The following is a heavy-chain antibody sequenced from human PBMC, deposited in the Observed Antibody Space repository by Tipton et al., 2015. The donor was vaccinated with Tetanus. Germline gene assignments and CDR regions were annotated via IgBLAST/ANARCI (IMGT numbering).Heavy chain of an antibody. CDR2: IYYSGST. CDR1: GGSFSDFY. V-gene: IGHV4-59*01. D-gene: IGHD4-23*01. CDR3: ATMTPVDWYFDL. J-gene: IGHJ2*01. Sequence: TLSLTCAVSGGSFSDFYWSWIRQSPGQGLEWIGLIYYSGSTSYNPSLKSRVTISVDTSKNQLSLKLTSVTAADTAVYYCATMTPVDWYFDLWGRGTLVTVSS.